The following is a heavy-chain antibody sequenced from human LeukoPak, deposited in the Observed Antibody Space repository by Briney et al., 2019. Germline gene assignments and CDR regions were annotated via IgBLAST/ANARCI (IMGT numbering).Heavy chain of an antibody. J-gene: IGHJ4*02. D-gene: IGHD3-10*01. CDR3: ARASKLWFGEDHFNY. V-gene: IGHV4-61*01. CDR1: GGSVSSGSYY. CDR2: IYYSGST. Sequence: AETLSLTCTVSGGSVSSGSYYWSWIRQPPGKGLESIGYIYYSGSTNYNPSLKSRVTISVDTSKNQFSLKLSSVTAADTAVYYCARASKLWFGEDHFNYWGQGTLVTVSS.